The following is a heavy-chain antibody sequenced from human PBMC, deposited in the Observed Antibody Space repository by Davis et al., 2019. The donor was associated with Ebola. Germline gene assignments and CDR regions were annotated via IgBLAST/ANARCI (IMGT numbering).Heavy chain of an antibody. D-gene: IGHD6-13*01. V-gene: IGHV1-69*13. CDR2: IVPILGAT. Sequence: AASVKVSCKASGGTFSSHAVSWVRQAPGQGLEWMGGIVPILGATNYAQSFQGRVTITADESTSTAYMELGSLRSEDTAVYYCARSFSSTFVGWFDPWGQGTLVTVSS. CDR1: GGTFSSHA. J-gene: IGHJ5*02. CDR3: ARSFSSTFVGWFDP.